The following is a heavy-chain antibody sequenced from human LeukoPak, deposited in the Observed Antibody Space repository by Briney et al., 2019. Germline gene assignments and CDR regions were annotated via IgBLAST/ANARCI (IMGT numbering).Heavy chain of an antibody. CDR2: ISSSGSTI. Sequence: PGGSLRLSCAASGFTFMSHEMNWVRQAPGKGLEWVSYISSSGSTIYYADSVKGRFTISRDNAKNSLYLQMNSLRAEDTAVYYCAELGITMIGGVWGKGTTVTISS. D-gene: IGHD3-10*02. V-gene: IGHV3-48*03. CDR3: AELGITMIGGV. J-gene: IGHJ6*04. CDR1: GFTFMSHE.